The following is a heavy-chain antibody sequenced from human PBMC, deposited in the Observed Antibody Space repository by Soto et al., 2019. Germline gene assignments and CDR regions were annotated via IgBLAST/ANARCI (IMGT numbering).Heavy chain of an antibody. CDR3: ARVPLAVAGTGRGY. CDR2: INAGNGNT. V-gene: IGHV1-3*01. D-gene: IGHD6-19*01. Sequence: QVKLVQSGAEVKKPGASVKVSCKASGYTFTSYAMHWARQTPGQRLEWMGWINAGNGNTKYSPKFQGRVTITRDTSASTAYRELSSLRSEDTAVYYCARVPLAVAGTGRGYWGQGALVTVSS. J-gene: IGHJ4*02. CDR1: GYTFTSYA.